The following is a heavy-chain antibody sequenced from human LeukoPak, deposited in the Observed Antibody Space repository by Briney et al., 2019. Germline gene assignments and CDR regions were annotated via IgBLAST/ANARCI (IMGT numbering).Heavy chain of an antibody. J-gene: IGHJ4*02. CDR3: AREASLWFGETNY. Sequence: PSETLSLTCSVSGYSISSGYYWGWIRQPPGKGLEWIGNVFHSGSTYHNPSLKSRVSISVDTAENQFSLKLSSVTAADTAVYYCAREASLWFGETNYWGQGTLVTVSS. CDR1: GYSISSGYY. CDR2: VFHSGST. V-gene: IGHV4-38-2*02. D-gene: IGHD3-10*01.